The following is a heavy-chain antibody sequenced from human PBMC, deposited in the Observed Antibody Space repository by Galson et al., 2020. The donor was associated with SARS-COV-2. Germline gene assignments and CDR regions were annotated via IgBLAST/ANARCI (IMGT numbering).Heavy chain of an antibody. Sequence: ASETLSLTCTVSGGSISDYYWTWIRQPPGKGLEWIGFIYDSGYTSFSPSLKSRVSMSVDTSRNHFSLELTSVTPADTAVYYCARGRLSGYYDGDFAYWGQGTLVTVSS. V-gene: IGHV4-59*01. CDR1: GGSISDYY. CDR3: ARGRLSGYYDGDFAY. J-gene: IGHJ4*02. D-gene: IGHD5-12*01. CDR2: IYDSGYT.